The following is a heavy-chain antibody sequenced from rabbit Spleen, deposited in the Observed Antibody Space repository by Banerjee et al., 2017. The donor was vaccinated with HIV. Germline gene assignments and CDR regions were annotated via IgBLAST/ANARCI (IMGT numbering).Heavy chain of an antibody. J-gene: IGHJ6*01. D-gene: IGHD8-1*01. CDR1: GFSFNSGYD. CDR2: AYAGSSGST. CDR3: ARDTGTSFSTYGMDL. Sequence: QSLEESGGGLVKPGASLTLPCKASGFSFNSGYDMCWVRQAPGKGLEWVACAYAGSSGSTYSATWAKGRFTISKTSSTTVTLQMTSLTAADTATYFCARDTGTSFSTYGMDLWGQGTLVTVS. V-gene: IGHV1S40*01.